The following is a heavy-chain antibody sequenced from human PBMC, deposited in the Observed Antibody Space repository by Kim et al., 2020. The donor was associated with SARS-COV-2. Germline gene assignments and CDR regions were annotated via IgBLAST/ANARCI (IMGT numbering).Heavy chain of an antibody. Sequence: ASVKVSCKASGYTFTSYGISWVRQAPGQGLEWMGWISAYNGNTNYAQKLQGRVTMTTDTSTSTAYMELRSLRSDDTAVYYCARDDMYSNYEDYFDYWGQGTLVTVSS. D-gene: IGHD4-4*01. CDR1: GYTFTSYG. CDR2: ISAYNGNT. V-gene: IGHV1-18*04. J-gene: IGHJ4*02. CDR3: ARDDMYSNYEDYFDY.